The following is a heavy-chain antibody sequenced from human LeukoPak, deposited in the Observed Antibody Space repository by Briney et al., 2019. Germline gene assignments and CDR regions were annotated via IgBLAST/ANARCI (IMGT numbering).Heavy chain of an antibody. J-gene: IGHJ4*02. Sequence: PSETLSLTCTVSGGSISSSRYYWGWIRQPPGKGLEWIGSMYYSGSTYYNPSLKSQVSISIDTSKNQFSLKLTSVTAADTAVYYCARQTGSGLFILPGGQGTLVTVSS. CDR1: GGSISSSRYY. CDR3: ARQTGSGLFILP. CDR2: MYYSGST. D-gene: IGHD3/OR15-3a*01. V-gene: IGHV4-39*01.